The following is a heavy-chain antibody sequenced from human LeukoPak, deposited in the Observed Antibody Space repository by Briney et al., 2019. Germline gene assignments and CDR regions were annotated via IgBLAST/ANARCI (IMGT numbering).Heavy chain of an antibody. J-gene: IGHJ5*02. Sequence: SETLSLTCAVSADSFSSHYWTWIRQPPGKGLEWIGYISYSGGTNYNPSLKSRVTISVDTSKNQFPLKLSSVTAADTAVYYCARSTSPNTWFDPWGQGTLVTVSS. CDR1: ADSFSSHY. CDR3: ARSTSPNTWFDP. CDR2: ISYSGGT. V-gene: IGHV4-59*11.